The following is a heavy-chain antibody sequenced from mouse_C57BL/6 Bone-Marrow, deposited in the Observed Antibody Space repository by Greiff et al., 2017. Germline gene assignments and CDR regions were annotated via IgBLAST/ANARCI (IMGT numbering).Heavy chain of an antibody. D-gene: IGHD2-5*01. Sequence: VHVKQSGTVLARPGASVKMSCKTSGYTFTSYWMHWVKQRPGQGLEWIGAIYPGNSDTSYNQKFKGKAKLTAVTSASTAYMELSILTNEDSAVYYCTSYSNYRYFDYFDYWGQGTTLTVSS. CDR1: GYTFTSYW. CDR2: IYPGNSDT. CDR3: TSYSNYRYFDYFDY. J-gene: IGHJ2*01. V-gene: IGHV1-5*01.